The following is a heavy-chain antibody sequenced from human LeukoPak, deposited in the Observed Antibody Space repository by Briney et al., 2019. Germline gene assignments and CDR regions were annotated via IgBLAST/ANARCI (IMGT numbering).Heavy chain of an antibody. Sequence: PGGSLRLSCAASGFTFSSYSMNWVRQAPGKGLEWVSSISSSSYIYYADSVKGRFTISRDNAKNSLYLQTNSLRAEDTAVYYCARGPGLLLGYCSGGSCQPVRYWGQGTLVTVSS. J-gene: IGHJ4*02. CDR3: ARGPGLLLGYCSGGSCQPVRY. V-gene: IGHV3-21*01. CDR1: GFTFSSYS. D-gene: IGHD2-15*01. CDR2: ISSSSYI.